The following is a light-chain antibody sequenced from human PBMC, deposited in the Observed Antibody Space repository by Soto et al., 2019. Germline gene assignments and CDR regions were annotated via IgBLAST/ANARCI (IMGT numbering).Light chain of an antibody. Sequence: QYALTQPASVSGSTGQSITISCTGTSSDVGSYNLVSWYQKHPGKAPKLMIYEGSKRPSGVSNRFSGSKSGNTASLTISGLQAEDEADYYCCSYAGSSTFRVFGGGTKLTVL. CDR1: SSDVGSYNL. V-gene: IGLV2-23*03. CDR3: CSYAGSSTFRV. J-gene: IGLJ2*01. CDR2: EGS.